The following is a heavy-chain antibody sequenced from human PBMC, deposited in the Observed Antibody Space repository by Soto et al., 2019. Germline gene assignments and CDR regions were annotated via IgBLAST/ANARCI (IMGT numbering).Heavy chain of an antibody. CDR3: ARTNGSGIGGMDV. D-gene: IGHD3-10*01. CDR1: GGSISSYY. Sequence: PSETLSLTCTVSGGSISSYYWSWIRQPPGKGLEWIGYIYYSGSTNYNPSLKSRVTISVDTSKNQFSLKLSSVTAADTAVYYCARTNGSGIGGMDVWGQGTTVTVSS. V-gene: IGHV4-59*01. CDR2: IYYSGST. J-gene: IGHJ6*02.